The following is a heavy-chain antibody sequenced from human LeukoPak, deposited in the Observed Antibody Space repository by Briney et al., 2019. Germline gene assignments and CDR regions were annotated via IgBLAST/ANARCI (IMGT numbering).Heavy chain of an antibody. J-gene: IGHJ4*02. CDR3: ARGRPHGNDY. Sequence: GGSLRLSCAASGFTFSSYWMNWVRQAPGKGLVRVSRIASDGSSSTYADSVKGRFSISRDNAENTLYLQMNSLRVEDTAVYYCARGRPHGNDYWGQGTLVTVSS. D-gene: IGHD4-23*01. CDR2: IASDGSSS. V-gene: IGHV3-74*01. CDR1: GFTFSSYW.